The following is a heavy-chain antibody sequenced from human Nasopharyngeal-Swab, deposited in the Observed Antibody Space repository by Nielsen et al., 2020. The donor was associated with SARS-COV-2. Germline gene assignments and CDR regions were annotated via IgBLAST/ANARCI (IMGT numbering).Heavy chain of an antibody. CDR3: VRGWRSYSFDY. CDR2: IGTSSTPI. Sequence: GESLKISCAASGFTLSTYSMDWVRQVPGKGLEWVAHIGTSSTPIYYADSVRGRFSISRDNAKNSLSLLMSTLRGEDTAVYYCVRGWRSYSFDYWGQGARVTVSA. V-gene: IGHV3-48*01. D-gene: IGHD2-2*02. CDR1: GFTLSTYS. J-gene: IGHJ4*01.